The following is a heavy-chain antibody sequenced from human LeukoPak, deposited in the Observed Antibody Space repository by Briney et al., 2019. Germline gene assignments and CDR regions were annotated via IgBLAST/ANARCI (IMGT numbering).Heavy chain of an antibody. V-gene: IGHV5-51*01. D-gene: IGHD3-10*01. J-gene: IGHJ5*02. Sequence: GEPLKISCKGSGYSFTSYWIGLGRPMRAKGLEWRGIIYPGDSDTRYSPSCQGQVTISADKSISPAYLQWSSLKDSDTAMYYCARHRPTTYYYGSGSYFAVAPETKGNWFDPWGQGTLVTVSS. CDR1: GYSFTSYW. CDR2: IYPGDSDT. CDR3: ARHRPTTYYYGSGSYFAVAPETKGNWFDP.